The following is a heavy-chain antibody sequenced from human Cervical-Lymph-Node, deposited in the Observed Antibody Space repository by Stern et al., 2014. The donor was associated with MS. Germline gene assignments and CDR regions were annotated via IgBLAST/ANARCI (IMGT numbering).Heavy chain of an antibody. Sequence: VPLVQSGAEVKEPGASVKVSCTVSGSTLIELSMHWVRQAPGKGLEWLGVFDPEDVQRVYAQKFQGRVTLTEDTSTGTVYMELSSLRSEDTAVYYCATGRAVPHYDYHGMDVWGQGTMVTVSS. CDR2: FDPEDVQR. J-gene: IGHJ6*02. D-gene: IGHD1-26*01. CDR1: GSTLIELS. CDR3: ATGRAVPHYDYHGMDV. V-gene: IGHV1-24*01.